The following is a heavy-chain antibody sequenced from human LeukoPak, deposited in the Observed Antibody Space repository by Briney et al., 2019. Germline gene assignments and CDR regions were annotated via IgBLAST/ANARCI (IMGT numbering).Heavy chain of an antibody. D-gene: IGHD3-22*01. CDR2: ISYGGSNK. J-gene: IGHJ4*02. Sequence: PGRSLRLSCAASGFTFSSYAMHWVRQAPGKGREWVAVISYGGSNKYYADAVKGRFTISRDNSKNTLYLQMNSLRAEDTAVYYCARGDYYSSGPIDYWGQGTLVTVSS. CDR3: ARGDYYSSGPIDY. V-gene: IGHV3-30*04. CDR1: GFTFSSYA.